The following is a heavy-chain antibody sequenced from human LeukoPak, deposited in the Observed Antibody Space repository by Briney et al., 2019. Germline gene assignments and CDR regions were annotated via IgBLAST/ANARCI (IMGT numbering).Heavy chain of an antibody. Sequence: GGSLRLSCAASGFTFSSYAMSWVRQAPGKGLEWVSGIYWNGGSTGYADSVKGRFTISRDNAKNSLYLQMNSLRAEDTALYYCARETMESGYFDYWGQGTLVTVSS. D-gene: IGHD3-10*01. V-gene: IGHV3-20*04. CDR1: GFTFSSYA. J-gene: IGHJ4*02. CDR3: ARETMESGYFDY. CDR2: IYWNGGST.